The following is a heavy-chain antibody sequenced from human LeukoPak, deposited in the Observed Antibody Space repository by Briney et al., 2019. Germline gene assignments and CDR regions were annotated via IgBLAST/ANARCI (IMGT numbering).Heavy chain of an antibody. CDR3: ARDMIVGRLGPFEV. V-gene: IGHV4-34*01. Sequence: SETLSLTCAVYGASFNDYYWTWIRQPPGGELEWIGEVNHGGYTNYNPTLKSRVTLSVDTSKNQFFLKVNSVIAADTAVYFCARDMIVGRLGPFEVWGQVTIVTVSS. CDR1: GASFNDYY. CDR2: VNHGGYT. J-gene: IGHJ3*01. D-gene: IGHD3-22*01.